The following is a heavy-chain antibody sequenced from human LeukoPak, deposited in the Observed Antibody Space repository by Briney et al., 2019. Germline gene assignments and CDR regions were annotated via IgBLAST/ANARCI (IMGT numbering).Heavy chain of an antibody. V-gene: IGHV1-18*01. D-gene: IGHD6-19*01. CDR3: ARGPRGIAVAGMGEYFDY. CDR2: ISAYNGNT. J-gene: IGHJ4*02. CDR1: GYTSTSYG. Sequence: ASVKVSCKASGYTSTSYGISWVRQAPGQGLEWMGWISAYNGNTNYAQKLQGRVTMTTDTSTSTAYMELRSLRSDDTAVYYCARGPRGIAVAGMGEYFDYWGQGTLVTVSS.